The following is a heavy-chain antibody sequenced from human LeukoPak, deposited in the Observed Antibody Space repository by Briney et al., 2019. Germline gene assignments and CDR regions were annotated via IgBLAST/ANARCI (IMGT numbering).Heavy chain of an antibody. D-gene: IGHD3-10*01. CDR1: GFTFNDYA. V-gene: IGHV3-23*01. CDR2: ISGSGGST. CDR3: AREYYGSGSYSFDY. Sequence: PGGSLRLSCPASGFTFNDYAMIWVRQAPGKGLEWVSGISGSGGSTYYADSVKGRFRISRDNSKNTLYLQMNSLRAEDTAVYYCAREYYGSGSYSFDYWGQGTLVTVSS. J-gene: IGHJ4*02.